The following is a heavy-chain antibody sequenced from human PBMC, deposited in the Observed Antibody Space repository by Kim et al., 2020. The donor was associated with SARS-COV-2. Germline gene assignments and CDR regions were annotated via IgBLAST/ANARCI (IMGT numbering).Heavy chain of an antibody. V-gene: IGHV3-21*01. J-gene: IGHJ4*02. CDR2: ISSSSSYI. D-gene: IGHD6-6*01. CDR3: ARDPPRIAARLVPTRTPE. CDR1: GFTFSSYS. Sequence: GGSLRLSCAASGFTFSSYSMNWVRQAPGKGLEWVSSISSSSSYIYYADSVKGRFTISRDNAKNSLYLQMNSLRAEDTAVYDCARDPPRIAARLVPTRTPEWGQGTLVTVSS.